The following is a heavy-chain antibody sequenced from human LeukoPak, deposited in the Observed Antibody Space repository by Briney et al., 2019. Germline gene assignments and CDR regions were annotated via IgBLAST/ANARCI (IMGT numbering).Heavy chain of an antibody. CDR1: GYSITTNTYY. J-gene: IGHJ4*02. D-gene: IGHD6-13*01. Sequence: SETLSLTCTVSGYSITTNTYYWGWIRQPPGKGPEWIGSVYYSGSTYYSPSLKSRVTTSVDTSKNQFSLKLSSVTAADTAVYYCARQGAAASGRAFDYWGQGTLVTVSS. CDR3: ARQGAAASGRAFDY. CDR2: VYYSGST. V-gene: IGHV4-39*01.